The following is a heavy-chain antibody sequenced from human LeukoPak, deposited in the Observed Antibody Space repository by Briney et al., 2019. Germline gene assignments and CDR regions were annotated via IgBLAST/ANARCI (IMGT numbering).Heavy chain of an antibody. CDR3: ANSGYCSSTSCYLVPKNFDY. CDR2: IRGSGGST. D-gene: IGHD2-2*01. Sequence: AGGSLSLSCAASGFTFSSYAMSWVRQAPGKGLEWVSPIRGSGGSTYYADSAKGRVTTARNNYKNTRYLQMTSPRAEDTAVYYCANSGYCSSTSCYLVPKNFDYWGQGTLVTVSS. CDR1: GFTFSSYA. J-gene: IGHJ4*02. V-gene: IGHV3-23*01.